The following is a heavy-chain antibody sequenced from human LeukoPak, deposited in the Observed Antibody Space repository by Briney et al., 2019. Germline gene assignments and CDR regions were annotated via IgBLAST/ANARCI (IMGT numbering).Heavy chain of an antibody. D-gene: IGHD6-6*01. V-gene: IGHV1-8*03. CDR2: MNPNSGNT. CDR3: ARGIIAARRGSWFDP. Sequence: ASVKVSCKAFGYTFTSYDINWVRQATGQGLEWMGWMNPNSGNTGYAQKFQGRVTITRNTSISTAYMELSSLRSEDTAVYYCARGIIAARRGSWFDPWGQGTLVTVSS. J-gene: IGHJ5*02. CDR1: GYTFTSYD.